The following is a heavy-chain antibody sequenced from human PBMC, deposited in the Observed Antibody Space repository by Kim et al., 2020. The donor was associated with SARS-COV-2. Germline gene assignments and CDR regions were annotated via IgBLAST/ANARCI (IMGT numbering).Heavy chain of an antibody. CDR3: ASLYSSSWEHFDY. J-gene: IGHJ4*02. V-gene: IGHV1-69*01. Sequence: YAQKFQGRVTITADESTSTAYMELSSLRSEDTAVYYCASLYSSSWEHFDYWGQGTLVTVSS. D-gene: IGHD6-13*01.